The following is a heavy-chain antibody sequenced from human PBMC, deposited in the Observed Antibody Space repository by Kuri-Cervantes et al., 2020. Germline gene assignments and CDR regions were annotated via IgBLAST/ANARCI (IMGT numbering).Heavy chain of an antibody. V-gene: IGHV1-18*01. CDR3: ARERGGDFWSGYYDY. CDR1: GYTFTSYG. Sequence: ASVKVSCKASGYTFTSYGISWVRQAPGQGLEWMGWIGAYNGNTNYAQKLQGRVTMTTDTSTSTAYMELRSLRSDDTAVYYCARERGGDFWSGYYDYWGQGTLVTVSS. CDR2: IGAYNGNT. J-gene: IGHJ4*02. D-gene: IGHD3-3*01.